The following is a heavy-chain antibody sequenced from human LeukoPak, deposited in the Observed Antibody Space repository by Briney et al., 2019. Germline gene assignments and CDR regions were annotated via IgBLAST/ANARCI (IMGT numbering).Heavy chain of an antibody. CDR1: GFTFSSYW. Sequence: PGGSLRLSCAASGFTFSSYWMHWVRQAPGKGLVWVSRINPDGSSTTYADSVKGRFTISRDNAKNTLYLQMNSLRVEDTAVYYCARGRSSPEWFDPWGQGTLVTVSS. CDR2: INPDGSST. J-gene: IGHJ5*02. CDR3: ARGRSSPEWFDP. V-gene: IGHV3-74*01. D-gene: IGHD6-6*01.